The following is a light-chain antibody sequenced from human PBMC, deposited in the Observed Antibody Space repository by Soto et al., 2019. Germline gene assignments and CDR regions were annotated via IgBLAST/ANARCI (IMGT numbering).Light chain of an antibody. CDR3: CSYAGSSTLL. V-gene: IGLV2-23*01. CDR2: EGS. J-gene: IGLJ2*01. Sequence: QSALTQPASVSGSPGQSITISCTGTSSDVGGYNLVSWYQQHPGKTPKLMNYEGSKRPSGVSNRFSGSKSGNTASLTISGLQAEDEADYYCCSYAGSSTLLFGGGTKVTVL. CDR1: SSDVGGYNL.